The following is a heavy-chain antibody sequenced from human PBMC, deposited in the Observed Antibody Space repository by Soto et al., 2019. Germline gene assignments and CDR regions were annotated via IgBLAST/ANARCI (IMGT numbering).Heavy chain of an antibody. Sequence: SETLSLTCSIYSGSFSGYYWSWIRQPPGKGLEWIGEISQSGNTNYSPSLKSRVSISIDTSKKQFSLNLASVSAADTAVYYCARAPKVSGSSQTRPDFWGQGTLVTVAS. V-gene: IGHV4-34*01. CDR1: SGSFSGYY. CDR3: ARAPKVSGSSQTRPDF. CDR2: ISQSGNT. J-gene: IGHJ4*02. D-gene: IGHD6-6*01.